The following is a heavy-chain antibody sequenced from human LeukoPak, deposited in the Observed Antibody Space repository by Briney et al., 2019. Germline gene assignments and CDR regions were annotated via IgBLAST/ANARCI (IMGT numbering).Heavy chain of an antibody. J-gene: IGHJ6*03. CDR2: ISGSGGST. CDR3: ARGGYSGYSGYDHYYYYMDV. CDR1: GFTFSSYG. V-gene: IGHV3-23*01. Sequence: GGTLRLSCAASGFTFSSYGMSWVRQAPGKGLEWVSAISGSGGSTYYADSVKGRFTISRDNAKNSLYLQMNSLRAEETAVYYCARGGYSGYSGYDHYYYYMDVWGKGTTVTVSS. D-gene: IGHD5-12*01.